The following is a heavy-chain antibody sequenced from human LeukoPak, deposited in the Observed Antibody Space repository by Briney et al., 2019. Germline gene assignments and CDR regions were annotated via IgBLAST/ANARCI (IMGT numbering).Heavy chain of an antibody. Sequence: KPSETLSLTCTVSGGSISSSSYYWGWIRQPPGKGLEWIGSIYYSGSTYYNPSLKSRVTISVDTSKNQFSLKLSSVTAADTAVDYCARKDPGDPWGQGTLVTVSS. CDR2: IYYSGST. CDR1: GGSISSSSYY. J-gene: IGHJ5*02. CDR3: ARKDPGDP. V-gene: IGHV4-39*07.